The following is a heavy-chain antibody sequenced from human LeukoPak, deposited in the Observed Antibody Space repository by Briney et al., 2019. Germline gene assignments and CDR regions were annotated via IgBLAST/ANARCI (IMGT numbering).Heavy chain of an antibody. CDR1: GYSFSSGSN. Sequence: SETLSLTCTVSGYSFSSGSNGGWIRQPPGKGLEWFGSTYNGGSTYYNPSLKSRVTISVDTSKNQFSLKLSSVTAADTAVYYCARTTEGGYTYDYFYYYYMDVWGKGTTVTISS. CDR3: ARTTEGGYTYDYFYYYYMDV. D-gene: IGHD5-18*01. J-gene: IGHJ6*03. CDR2: TYNGGST. V-gene: IGHV4-38-2*02.